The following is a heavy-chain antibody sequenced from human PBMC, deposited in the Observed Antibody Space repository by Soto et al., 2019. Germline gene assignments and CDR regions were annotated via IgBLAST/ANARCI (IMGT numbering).Heavy chain of an antibody. D-gene: IGHD6-13*01. CDR1: GFSFSNFA. Sequence: GGSLRLSCAASGFSFSNFAMSWVRQAPGTGLEWVSSISGSGDKTYYLDPVKGRFTISRDNSKNTLYLHMNSLGAEDTAVYFCAKDYASTWYWYFDPWGQGTLVTVSS. CDR3: AKDYASTWYWYFDP. V-gene: IGHV3-23*01. J-gene: IGHJ5*02. CDR2: ISGSGDKT.